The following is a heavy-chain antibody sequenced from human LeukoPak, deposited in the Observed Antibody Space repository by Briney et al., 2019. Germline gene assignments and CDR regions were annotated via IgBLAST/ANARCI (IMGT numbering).Heavy chain of an antibody. J-gene: IGHJ4*02. Sequence: SETLSLTCTVSGGSISSYYWSWIRQPPGKGLEWIGYIHYSGSTNYNPSLKSRVTISVDTSKNQFSVKLSSVAAADTAVYYCARGFRPVAIDSWGQGTLVTVSS. D-gene: IGHD2-21*01. V-gene: IGHV4-59*08. CDR3: ARGFRPVAIDS. CDR1: GGSISSYY. CDR2: IHYSGST.